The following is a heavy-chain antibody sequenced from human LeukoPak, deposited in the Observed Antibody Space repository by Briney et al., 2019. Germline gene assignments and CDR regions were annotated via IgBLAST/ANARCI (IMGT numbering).Heavy chain of an antibody. Sequence: GASVKVSCKASGYTFTSYLIHWVRQAPGQGLEWMGIINPGGGTTTYAQKFQGRVTMTRDMSTSTVYMELSSLRSEDTAVYYCARGSSIHGYYYYMDVWGKGTTVTISS. CDR1: GYTFTSYL. V-gene: IGHV1-46*01. CDR3: ARGSSIHGYYYYMDV. CDR2: INPGGGTT. J-gene: IGHJ6*03. D-gene: IGHD2-2*02.